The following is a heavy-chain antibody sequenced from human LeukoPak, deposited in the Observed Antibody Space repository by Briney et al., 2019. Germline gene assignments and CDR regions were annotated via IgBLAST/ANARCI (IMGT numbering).Heavy chain of an antibody. V-gene: IGHV4-34*01. CDR1: GGPFSGYY. J-gene: IGHJ6*03. CDR3: ARHVGSGWYGGYYYYMDV. D-gene: IGHD6-19*01. Sequence: SETLSLTCAVYGGPFSGYYWSWIRQPPGKGLEWIGSIYYSGSTYYNPSLKSRVTISVDTSKNQFSLKLSSVTAADTAVYYCARHVGSGWYGGYYYYMDVWGKGTTVTISS. CDR2: IYYSGST.